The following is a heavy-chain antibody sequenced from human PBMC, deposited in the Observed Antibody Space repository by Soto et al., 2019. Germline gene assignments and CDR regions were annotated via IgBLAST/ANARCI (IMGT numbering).Heavy chain of an antibody. CDR1: GFTLSDYY. Sequence: PGGSVGLSCASSGFTLSDYYMSWIRQDPGKGLEWVSYISSSGSTRYYADSVKGRFTISRDNAKNSLYLQMNSLRAEDPAVYYCARVFRQLGYRYGDVYFDYWGQGTLVTLPS. CDR3: ARVFRQLGYRYGDVYFDY. D-gene: IGHD4-17*01. CDR2: ISSSGSTR. J-gene: IGHJ4*02. V-gene: IGHV3-11*01.